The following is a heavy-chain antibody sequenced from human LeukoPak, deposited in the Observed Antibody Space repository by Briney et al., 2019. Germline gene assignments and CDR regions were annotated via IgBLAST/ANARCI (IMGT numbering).Heavy chain of an antibody. J-gene: IGHJ4*02. Sequence: GGSLRLSCAASGFTFSSYSMNWVRQAPGKGLEWISYISSSSSTTYYADSVKGRFTISRDNAKNSLYLQMNSLRAEDTAVYYCARSPGRGILTGYYYYFDYWGQGTLVTVSS. D-gene: IGHD3-9*01. V-gene: IGHV3-48*01. CDR2: ISSSSSTT. CDR1: GFTFSSYS. CDR3: ARSPGRGILTGYYYYFDY.